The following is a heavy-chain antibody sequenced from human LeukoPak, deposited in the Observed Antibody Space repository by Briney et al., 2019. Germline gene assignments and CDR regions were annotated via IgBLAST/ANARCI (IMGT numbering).Heavy chain of an antibody. D-gene: IGHD3-9*01. CDR2: IYYSGST. J-gene: IGHJ3*02. Sequence: SETLSLTCTVSGASISGYYWSWIRQPPGKRLEWIGYIYYSGSTNYNPSLKSRVTISVDTSKNQFSLKLSSVTAADTAVYYCARRYYDILTGYCDAFDIWGQGTMVTVSS. V-gene: IGHV4-59*08. CDR1: GASISGYY. CDR3: ARRYYDILTGYCDAFDI.